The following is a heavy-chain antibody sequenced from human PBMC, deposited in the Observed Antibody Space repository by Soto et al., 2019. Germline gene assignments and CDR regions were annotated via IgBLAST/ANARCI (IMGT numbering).Heavy chain of an antibody. CDR3: ARDRGGNYDFWSGYYFDY. V-gene: IGHV6-1*01. Sequence: SQTLSLTCAISGDSVSSNSAAWNWIRQSPSRGLEWLGRTYYRSKWYNDYAVSVKSRITINPDTSKNQFSLQLNSVTPEDTAVYYCARDRGGNYDFWSGYYFDYWGQGTLVTVSS. J-gene: IGHJ4*02. CDR1: GDSVSSNSAA. CDR2: TYYRSKWYN. D-gene: IGHD3-3*01.